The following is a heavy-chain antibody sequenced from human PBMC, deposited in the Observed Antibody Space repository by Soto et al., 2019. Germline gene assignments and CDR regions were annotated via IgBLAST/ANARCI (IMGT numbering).Heavy chain of an antibody. D-gene: IGHD6-13*01. CDR2: INHSGST. Sequence: QVQLQQWGAGLLKPSETLSLTCAVYGGSFSGYYWSWIHQPPGKGLEWIGEINHSGSTNYNPSLKSRVTISVDTSKNQFSLKLSSVTAADTAGYYCARLLPGIAAAGVWGQGTLVTVSS. J-gene: IGHJ4*02. CDR3: ARLLPGIAAAGV. CDR1: GGSFSGYY. V-gene: IGHV4-34*01.